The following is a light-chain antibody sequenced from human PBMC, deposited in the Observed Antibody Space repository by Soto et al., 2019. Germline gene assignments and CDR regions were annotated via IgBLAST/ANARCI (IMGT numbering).Light chain of an antibody. CDR1: SNDIGDYNY. V-gene: IGLV2-8*01. J-gene: IGLJ3*02. Sequence: QSALTQPPSASGSPGQSVTISCTGTSNDIGDYNYVSWYQQHPGKAPKFIIYEVSKRPSGVPDRFSGSKSGDTASLTVSGLQPEDEADYYCSSYVGSNKLVSGGGTKLTVL. CDR2: EVS. CDR3: SSYVGSNKLV.